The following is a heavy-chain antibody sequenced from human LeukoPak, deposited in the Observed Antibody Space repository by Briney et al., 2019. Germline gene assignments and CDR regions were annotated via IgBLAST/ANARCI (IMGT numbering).Heavy chain of an antibody. CDR3: ARDPNLYGSGAFDY. CDR1: GGSISSYY. V-gene: IGHV4-4*07. J-gene: IGHJ4*02. Sequence: KTSETLSLTCTVSGGSISSYYWSWIRQPAGKGLEWIGRIYTSGSTNYNPSLKSRVTMSVDTSKNQFSLKLSSVTAADTAVYYCARDPNLYGSGAFDYWGQGTLVIVSS. CDR2: IYTSGST. D-gene: IGHD3-10*01.